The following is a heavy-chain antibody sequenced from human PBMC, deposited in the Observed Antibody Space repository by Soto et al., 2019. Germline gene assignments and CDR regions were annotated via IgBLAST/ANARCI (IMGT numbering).Heavy chain of an antibody. J-gene: IGHJ5*02. V-gene: IGHV4-34*01. Sequence: QVQLQQWGAGLLKPLETLSLTCAVYGGSFNEYTWSWIRQPPGRGLEWIGEIDHSGSTYYGSSLKSRVIISVDTFKNQFSLKLTSVTAADTAVYYCARGRDTAMVTKGNWFDPWDQGALVTVSS. CDR2: IDHSGST. CDR3: ARGRDTAMVTKGNWFDP. CDR1: GGSFNEYT. D-gene: IGHD5-18*01.